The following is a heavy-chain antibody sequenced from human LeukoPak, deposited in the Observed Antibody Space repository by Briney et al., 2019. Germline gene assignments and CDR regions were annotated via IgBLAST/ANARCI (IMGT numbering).Heavy chain of an antibody. J-gene: IGHJ4*02. CDR2: IYYSGST. CDR3: ARRTQVVIYPLFDY. Sequence: PSETLSLTCTVSGGSISSSSYYWGWIRQPPGKGLEWIGSIYYSGSTYYNPSLKSRVTILVDKSKNQFSLKLSSVTAADTAVYYCARRTQVVIYPLFDYWGQGTLVTVSS. CDR1: GGSISSSSYY. V-gene: IGHV4-39*07. D-gene: IGHD3-22*01.